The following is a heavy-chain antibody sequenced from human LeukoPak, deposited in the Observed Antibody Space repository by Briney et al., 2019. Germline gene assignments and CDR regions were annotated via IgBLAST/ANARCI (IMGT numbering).Heavy chain of an antibody. CDR1: GFTFHDYA. D-gene: IGHD6-19*01. J-gene: IGHJ4*02. CDR2: ISGDGRST. Sequence: PGGSLRLSCTASGFTFHDYAMHWVRQPPGKGLEWVSHISGDGRSTYYAGSVKGRFTISRDNSKNSQYLQMNSLTTEDTAMYYCAKGGGWLVDYWGQGTLVTVSS. V-gene: IGHV3-43*02. CDR3: AKGGGWLVDY.